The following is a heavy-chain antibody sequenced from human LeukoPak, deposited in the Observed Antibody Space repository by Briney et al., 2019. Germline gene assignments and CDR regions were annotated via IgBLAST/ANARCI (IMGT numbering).Heavy chain of an antibody. CDR3: ARIPLYYYGMGV. CDR2: IYYSGST. D-gene: IGHD2-2*02. CDR1: GGSISSYY. J-gene: IGHJ6*02. Sequence: SETLSLTCTVSGGSISSYYWSWIRQPPGKGLEWIGYIYYSGSTNYNPSLKSRVTISVDTSKNQFSLKLSSVTAADTAVYYCARIPLYYYGMGVWGQGTTVTVSS. V-gene: IGHV4-59*01.